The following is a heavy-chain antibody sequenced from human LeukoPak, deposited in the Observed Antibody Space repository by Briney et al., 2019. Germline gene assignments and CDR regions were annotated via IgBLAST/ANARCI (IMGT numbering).Heavy chain of an antibody. J-gene: IGHJ4*02. V-gene: IGHV3-23*01. Sequence: PGGSLRLSCAASGFTFSSYAMSWVRQAPGKGLEWVSAISVSGGSTYYADSVKGRFTISRDNSKNTLFLQMNSLRAEDTAVYYCASSLWFGSYFDYWGQGTLVTVSS. CDR2: ISVSGGST. CDR3: ASSLWFGSYFDY. D-gene: IGHD3-10*01. CDR1: GFTFSSYA.